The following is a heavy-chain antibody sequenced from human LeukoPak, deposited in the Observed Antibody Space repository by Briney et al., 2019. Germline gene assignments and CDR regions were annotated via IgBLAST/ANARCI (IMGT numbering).Heavy chain of an antibody. CDR3: ARDGGYNENYFDY. V-gene: IGHV1-69*04. J-gene: IGHJ4*02. D-gene: IGHD5-24*01. Sequence: GSSVKVSCKASGGTFSSYTISWVRQAPGQGLEWMGRIIPILGIANYAQKLQGRVTITADKSTSTAYMELSSLRSEDTAVYYCARDGGYNENYFDYWGQGTLVTVSS. CDR2: IIPILGIA. CDR1: GGTFSSYT.